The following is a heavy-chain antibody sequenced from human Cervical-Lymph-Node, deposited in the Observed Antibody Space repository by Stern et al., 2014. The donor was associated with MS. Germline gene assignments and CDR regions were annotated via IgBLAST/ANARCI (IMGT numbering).Heavy chain of an antibody. J-gene: IGHJ5*02. Sequence: VQLVESGGEVTKPGSSVKVSCKASGGTFSKFPSSWVRQAPGQGLEWMGGIFPVFGTPTYAQKFRGRVTITADVSTSTVYMELSSLRSDDTAVYYCALSSETSDRWYSLGYDLWGQGTLVTVSS. CDR2: IFPVFGTP. CDR1: GGTFSKFP. CDR3: ALSSETSDRWYSLGYDL. V-gene: IGHV1-69*01. D-gene: IGHD6-13*01.